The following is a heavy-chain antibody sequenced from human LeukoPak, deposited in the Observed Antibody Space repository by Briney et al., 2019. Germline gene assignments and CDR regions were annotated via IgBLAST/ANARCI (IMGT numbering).Heavy chain of an antibody. CDR2: ISGSGGST. CDR1: GFTFSSYA. Sequence: GGSLRLSCAASGFTFSSYAVSWVRQAPGKGLEWVSAISGSGGSTYYADSVKGRFTISRDNSKNTLYLQMNSLRAEDTAVYYCANNLGYCSSTSCPMFDYWGQGTLVTVSS. D-gene: IGHD2-2*01. V-gene: IGHV3-23*01. CDR3: ANNLGYCSSTSCPMFDY. J-gene: IGHJ4*02.